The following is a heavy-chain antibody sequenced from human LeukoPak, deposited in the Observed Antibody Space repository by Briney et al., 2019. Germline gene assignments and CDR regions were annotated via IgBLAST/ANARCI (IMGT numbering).Heavy chain of an antibody. CDR1: GGSISSSSYY. CDR2: IYYSGST. V-gene: IGHV4-39*07. D-gene: IGHD3-22*01. J-gene: IGHJ3*02. Sequence: SGTLSLTCTVSGGSISSSSYYWGWIRQPPGKGRGWVGCIYYSGSTYYNPSLKSRVTISVGTSKNQSSLKLSSVTAAHTAVYYCARESTMIVGRGAFDIWGQGTMVTVSS. CDR3: ARESTMIVGRGAFDI.